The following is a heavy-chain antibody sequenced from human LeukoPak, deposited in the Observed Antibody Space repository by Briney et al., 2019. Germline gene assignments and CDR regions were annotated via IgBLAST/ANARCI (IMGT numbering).Heavy chain of an antibody. CDR1: GFTFSSFG. Sequence: GGTLRLSCAASGFTFSSFGMTWVRPAPGKGLEWVSAITRSGGSTYYRDSVRGRFTISRDNSKNTVSLQMNSLRGEDTAVYYCAKDDAWGRYKDWGQGTLVTVSS. CDR3: AKDDAWGRYKD. V-gene: IGHV3-23*01. CDR2: ITRSGGST. J-gene: IGHJ1*01. D-gene: IGHD3-16*01.